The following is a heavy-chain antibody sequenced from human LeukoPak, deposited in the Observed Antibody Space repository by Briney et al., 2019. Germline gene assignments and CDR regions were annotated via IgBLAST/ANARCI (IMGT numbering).Heavy chain of an antibody. CDR3: ARQDYVPWFDP. V-gene: IGHV4-39*01. CDR2: IYYSGST. CDR1: GGPISSSSYY. Sequence: PSETLSLTCTVSGGPISSSSYYWGWIRQPPGKGLEWIGSIYYSGSTYYNPSLRSRVTISVDTSKNQFSLKLSSVTAADAAIYYCARQDYVPWFDPWGQGTLVTVSS. J-gene: IGHJ5*02. D-gene: IGHD4-17*01.